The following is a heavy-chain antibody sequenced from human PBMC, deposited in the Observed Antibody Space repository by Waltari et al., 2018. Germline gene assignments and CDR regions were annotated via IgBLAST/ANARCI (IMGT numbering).Heavy chain of an antibody. CDR2: INGDGSST. D-gene: IGHD1-7*01. CDR3: AREENYDFAMDV. J-gene: IGHJ6*02. Sequence: EVQLVESGGGSVQPGGSLRLSCTGSGFLFSSYWMHWVRQGPGEGRVGGSSINGDGSSTTYADSVQGRFTTTRDNAKSTLYLEMNSLKSEDTGVYYCAREENYDFAMDVWGQGTTVTISS. CDR1: GFLFSSYW. V-gene: IGHV3-74*01.